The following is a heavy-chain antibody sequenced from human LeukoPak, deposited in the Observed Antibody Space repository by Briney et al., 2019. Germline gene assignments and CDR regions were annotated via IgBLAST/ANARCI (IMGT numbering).Heavy chain of an antibody. CDR1: AGSISSYY. CDR3: ARRIPDYYDSSGYYYNYYYYMDV. J-gene: IGHJ6*03. V-gene: IGHV4-4*09. Sequence: PSETLSLTCTVSAGSISSYYWSWIRQPPGKGLEWIGYIYTSGSTNYNPSLKSRVTISVDTSKNQFSLKLSSVTAADTAVYYCARRIPDYYDSSGYYYNYYYYMDVWGKGTTVTVSS. D-gene: IGHD3-22*01. CDR2: IYTSGST.